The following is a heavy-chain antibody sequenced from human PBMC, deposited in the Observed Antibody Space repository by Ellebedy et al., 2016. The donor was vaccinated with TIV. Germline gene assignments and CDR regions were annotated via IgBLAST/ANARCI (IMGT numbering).Heavy chain of an antibody. V-gene: IGHV3-30-3*01. J-gene: IGHJ4*02. CDR2: IPSDGSNK. Sequence: GESLKISCAASGFTFSTYAVHWVRQAPDKVLEWVAVIPSDGSNKYYSDSVKGRFTISRDNSKNTLYLQMNSLSAEDTAVYYCVTRITRNYWGQGTLVTVSS. CDR3: VTRITRNY. CDR1: GFTFSTYA. D-gene: IGHD3-10*01.